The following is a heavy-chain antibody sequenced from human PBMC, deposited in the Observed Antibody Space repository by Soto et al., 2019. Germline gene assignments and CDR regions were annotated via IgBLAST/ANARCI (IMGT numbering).Heavy chain of an antibody. CDR3: ARDPVYCSSTSCRPKYYFDY. J-gene: IGHJ4*02. Sequence: ASVKVSCKASGYTFTGYYMHWVRQAPGQGLEWMGWINPNSGGTNYAQKFQGWVTMSRDTSINTAYMELSRLRSDDTAVYYCARDPVYCSSTSCRPKYYFDYWGQGTLVTVSS. CDR2: INPNSGGT. CDR1: GYTFTGYY. D-gene: IGHD2-2*01. V-gene: IGHV1-2*04.